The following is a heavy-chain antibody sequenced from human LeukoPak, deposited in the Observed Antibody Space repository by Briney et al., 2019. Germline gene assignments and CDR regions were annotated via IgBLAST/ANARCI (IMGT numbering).Heavy chain of an antibody. J-gene: IGHJ4*02. Sequence: PGGSLRLSCAASGFSFSSYWMSWVRQAPGKGLEWVSVIYSGGSTYYADSVKGRFTISRDNSKNTLYLQMNSLRAEDTAVYYCARVRRRQLGVDYWGQGTLVTVSS. CDR2: IYSGGST. CDR3: ARVRRRQLGVDY. D-gene: IGHD6-13*01. V-gene: IGHV3-53*01. CDR1: GFSFSSYW.